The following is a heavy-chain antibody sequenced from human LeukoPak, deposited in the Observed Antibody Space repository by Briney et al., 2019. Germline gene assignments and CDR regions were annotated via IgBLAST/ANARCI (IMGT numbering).Heavy chain of an antibody. CDR2: ISYDGSNQ. Sequence: GGSLRLSCAVSGFTFRSYAMHWVRQARGKGLEWVAVISYDGSNQYYADSVKGRFTISRDNSKNTLYLQMNRLRTEDTAVYHCARDGGIKYFDSWGQGTLVIVSS. V-gene: IGHV3-30-3*01. CDR3: ARDGGIKYFDS. J-gene: IGHJ4*02. CDR1: GFTFRSYA. D-gene: IGHD3-16*01.